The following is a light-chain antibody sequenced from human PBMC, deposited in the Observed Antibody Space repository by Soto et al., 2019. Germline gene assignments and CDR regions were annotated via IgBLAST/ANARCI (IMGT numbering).Light chain of an antibody. CDR2: YIS. J-gene: IGKJ5*01. CDR3: QQHNQWPIT. V-gene: IGKV3D-15*01. Sequence: EIVMTQSPSTLSVSPVATAPLSCMASQSAGNFLAWYQQKPGQAPRLLIYYISTRATGIPARFSGSGSGTEFTLTINSLQSEDSAVYYCQQHNQWPITFGQGTRLEN. CDR1: QSAGNF.